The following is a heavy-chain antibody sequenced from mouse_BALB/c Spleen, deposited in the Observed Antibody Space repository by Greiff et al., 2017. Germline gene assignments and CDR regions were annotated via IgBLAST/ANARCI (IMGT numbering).Heavy chain of an antibody. J-gene: IGHJ4*01. Sequence: EVKLMESGPSLVKPSQTLSLTCSVTGDSITSGYWNWIRKFPGNKLEYMGYISYSGSTYYNPSLKSRISITRDTSKNQYYLQLNSVTTEDTATYYWARWRDDYDVGAMDYWGQGTSVTVSS. V-gene: IGHV3-8*02. CDR2: ISYSGST. D-gene: IGHD2-4*01. CDR3: ARWRDDYDVGAMDY. CDR1: GDSITSGY.